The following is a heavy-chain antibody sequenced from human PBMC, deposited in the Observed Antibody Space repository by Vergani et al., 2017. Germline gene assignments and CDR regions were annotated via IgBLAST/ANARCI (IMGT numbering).Heavy chain of an antibody. V-gene: IGHV1-69-2*01. CDR3: ATPQTVTTGGMEV. D-gene: IGHD4-17*01. J-gene: IGHJ6*02. CDR1: GYTFTDHY. Sequence: EVQLVQSGAEVKKPGATMKISCKVSGYTFTDHYMHWVKQAPGKGLEWMGLVDPEDGETIYAEKFKGRVTIAADTSTDTAHLELSSLRSEDTAVYYCATPQTVTTGGMEVWDQGTTVTVSS. CDR2: VDPEDGET.